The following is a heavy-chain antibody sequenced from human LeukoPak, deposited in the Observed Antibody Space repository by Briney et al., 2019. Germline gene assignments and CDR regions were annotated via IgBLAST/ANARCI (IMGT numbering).Heavy chain of an antibody. V-gene: IGHV3-21*01. J-gene: IGHJ4*02. Sequence: GGSLRLSCAASGFTFSTYTMIWVRQAPGKGPEWVSSITSAGNFIYYADSLRGRFTVSRDNAKNSLYLQMNRLRAEDTAMYYCARDLWDHWGQGTLVTVSS. CDR3: ARDLWDH. CDR2: ITSAGNFI. CDR1: GFTFSTYT.